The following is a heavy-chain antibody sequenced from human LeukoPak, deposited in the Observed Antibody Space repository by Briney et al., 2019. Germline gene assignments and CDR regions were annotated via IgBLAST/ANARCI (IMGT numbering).Heavy chain of an antibody. CDR2: ISAYNGNT. V-gene: IGHV1-18*01. D-gene: IGHD3-10*01. CDR1: GYTFTSYG. Sequence: ASVKVSCKASGYTFTSYGISWVRQAPGQGLEWMGWISAYNGNTNYAQKLQGRVTMTTDTSTSTAYMQLKSLRADDTAVDYCGRESWFGELWGDVWGKGTTVIVSS. J-gene: IGHJ6*01. CDR3: GRESWFGELWGDV.